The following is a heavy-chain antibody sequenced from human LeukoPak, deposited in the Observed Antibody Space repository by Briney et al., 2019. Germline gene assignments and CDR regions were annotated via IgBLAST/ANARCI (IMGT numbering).Heavy chain of an antibody. CDR2: ISAYNGNT. CDR3: ARDYYDSSGCPFDP. CDR1: GYTFTSYG. Sequence: GASVKVSCKASGYTFTSYGISGVRQAPGQGLEWMGWISAYNGNTNYAQKLQGRVTMTTDTSTSTAYMELRSLRSDDTAVYYCARDYYDSSGCPFDPWGQGTLVTVSS. V-gene: IGHV1-18*01. J-gene: IGHJ5*02. D-gene: IGHD3-22*01.